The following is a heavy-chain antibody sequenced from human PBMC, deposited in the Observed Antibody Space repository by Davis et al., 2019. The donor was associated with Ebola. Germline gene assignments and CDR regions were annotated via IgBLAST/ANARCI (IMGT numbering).Heavy chain of an antibody. J-gene: IGHJ4*02. V-gene: IGHV3-7*01. D-gene: IGHD2-15*01. CDR2: IKQDGSER. CDR1: GFTFSTYW. Sequence: GESLKISCAASGFTFSTYWMSWVRQAPGKGLEWVANIKQDGSERYYVDSVKGRFTISRDNAKNSLYLQMNSLRAEDTAVYYCARGPPEDVVVVVVAADYWGQGTLVTVSS. CDR3: ARGPPEDVVVVVVAADY.